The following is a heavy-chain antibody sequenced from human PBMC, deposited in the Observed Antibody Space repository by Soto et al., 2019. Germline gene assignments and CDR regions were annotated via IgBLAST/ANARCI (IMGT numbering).Heavy chain of an antibody. CDR2: ISPIFGTA. CDR3: ARLRGLASPLQVYYYYGMDG. D-gene: IGHD1-26*01. CDR1: GGTFSSYA. V-gene: IGHV1-69*01. J-gene: IGHJ6*01. Sequence: QLQLVQSGAEVKKPGSSVKVSCKASGGTFSSYAISWVRQAPGQGLEWMGGISPIFGTANYAQKFQGRVTITADESTSTAYMELSSLRSEHTDVYYCARLRGLASPLQVYYYYGMDGWGQGTTVTVSS.